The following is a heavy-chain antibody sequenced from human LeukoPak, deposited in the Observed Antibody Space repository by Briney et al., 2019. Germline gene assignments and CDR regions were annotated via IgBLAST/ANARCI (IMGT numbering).Heavy chain of an antibody. V-gene: IGHV3-30*18. Sequence: GGSLRLSCAASGFTFNSFGMHWVRQAPGKGLEWVAVISYDGSNKYFADSVKGRFTISRDNSKNTLYLQMNSLRAEDTAVYYCAKDYDSSGWAAFDIWGQGTMVTVSS. CDR2: ISYDGSNK. CDR3: AKDYDSSGWAAFDI. J-gene: IGHJ3*02. CDR1: GFTFNSFG. D-gene: IGHD3-22*01.